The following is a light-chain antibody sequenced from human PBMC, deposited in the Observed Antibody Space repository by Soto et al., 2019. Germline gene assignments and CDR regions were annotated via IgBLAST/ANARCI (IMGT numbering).Light chain of an antibody. CDR1: QSVSSY. CDR2: DAS. CDR3: QRRRHSYT. V-gene: IGKV3-11*01. Sequence: EIVLTQSPATLSLSPGERATLSCRASQSVSSYLSWYQQKPGQAPSLLIYDASNRATGIPSRFSGSGSGTDFTLTISSLEPEDFAVYYCQRRRHSYTFGQGTKLEIK. J-gene: IGKJ2*01.